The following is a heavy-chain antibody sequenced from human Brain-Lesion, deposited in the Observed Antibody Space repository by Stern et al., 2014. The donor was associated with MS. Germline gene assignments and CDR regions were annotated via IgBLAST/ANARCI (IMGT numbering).Heavy chain of an antibody. D-gene: IGHD5-18*01. CDR1: GDSITSGGYY. V-gene: IGHV4-31*03. J-gene: IGHJ5*02. CDR3: ARDWSGTSIHLAPAYGGHIRFDP. Sequence: VQLVESGPGLVKPSQTLSLTCTVSGDSITSGGYYWSWIRQHPGRGLEWIGYIYYSGATFYNPSLKSRVTISLDTSQNQFSLRLSSVTAADTAIYYCARDWSGTSIHLAPAYGGHIRFDPWGQGSLVTVSS. CDR2: IYYSGAT.